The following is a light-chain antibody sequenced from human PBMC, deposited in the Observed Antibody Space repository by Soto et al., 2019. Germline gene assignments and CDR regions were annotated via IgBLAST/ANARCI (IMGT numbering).Light chain of an antibody. V-gene: IGLV2-14*01. CDR2: DVS. Sequence: QSALTQPASVSGSPGQSITISCTGTSSDVGGYNYVSWYQQHPGKAHKLMIYDVSNRPSGVSNRFSGSKSGNTASLTISGLQAEDEADYYCSSFTSSTTPVFGGGTKLTVL. CDR3: SSFTSSTTPV. CDR1: SSDVGGYNY. J-gene: IGLJ2*01.